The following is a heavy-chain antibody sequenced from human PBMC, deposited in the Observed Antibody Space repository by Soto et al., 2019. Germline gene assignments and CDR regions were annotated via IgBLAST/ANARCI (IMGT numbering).Heavy chain of an antibody. V-gene: IGHV3-23*01. CDR2: ILGSGDSS. Sequence: EVQLLESGGGFVQPGWSLRLSCESSGFTFRNFAMSWVRQAPGQGLEWVSSILGSGDSSEYANSVKGRFTISRDYSKTTVFLQMNSLRAEDTAVYFCAKDNGNYGSGSFSHWGQGTLVTVSS. J-gene: IGHJ4*02. CDR1: GFTFRNFA. D-gene: IGHD3-10*01. CDR3: AKDNGNYGSGSFSH.